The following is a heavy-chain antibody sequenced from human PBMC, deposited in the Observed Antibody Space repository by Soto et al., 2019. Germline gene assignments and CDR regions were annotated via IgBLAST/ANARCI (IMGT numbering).Heavy chain of an antibody. CDR2: IYYSGST. CDR1: GGSFSDYY. D-gene: IGHD2-15*01. CDR3: ARRKLLLDAFDI. J-gene: IGHJ3*02. Sequence: SETLSLTCAFYGGSFSDYYWGWIRQPPGKGLEWIGSIYYSGSTYYNPSLKSRVTISVDTSKNQFSLKLSSVTAADTAVYYCARRKLLLDAFDIWGQGTMVTVSS. V-gene: IGHV4-39*01.